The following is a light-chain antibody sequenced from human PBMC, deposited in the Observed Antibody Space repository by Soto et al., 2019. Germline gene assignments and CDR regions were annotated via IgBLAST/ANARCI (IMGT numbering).Light chain of an antibody. Sequence: DIQMTQSPSTLSASVGDRVTITCRASQSISSWLAWYQQKPGKAPKLLIYKASSLESGVPSRFICSGSGTDFTLSISSLQPDDFATYYCQQYNSYPLTFGGGTKVEIK. CDR3: QQYNSYPLT. CDR2: KAS. V-gene: IGKV1-5*03. J-gene: IGKJ4*01. CDR1: QSISSW.